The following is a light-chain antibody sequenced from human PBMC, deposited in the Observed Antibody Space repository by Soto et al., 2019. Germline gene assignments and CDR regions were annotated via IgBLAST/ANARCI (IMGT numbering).Light chain of an antibody. CDR2: KAS. V-gene: IGKV1-5*03. J-gene: IGKJ1*01. CDR1: QYIGRY. CDR3: QQYNPYSPWT. Sequence: QMTQSPPSLSASVGDRVTITCRAGQYIGRYLNWYQQKPGKAPKLLISKASSLQNGVPSRFSGSGSGTDFTLTISSLQPDDFATYYCQQYNPYSPWTFGQGTKVDIK.